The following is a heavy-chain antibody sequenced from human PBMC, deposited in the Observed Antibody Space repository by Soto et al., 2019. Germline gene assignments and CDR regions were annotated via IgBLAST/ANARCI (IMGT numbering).Heavy chain of an antibody. CDR1: GFTFSSYA. Sequence: GGSLRLSCAASGFTFSSYAMHWVRQAPGKGLEWVAVISYDGSNKYYADSVKGRFTISRDNSKNTLYLQMNSLRAEDTAVYYCARERDTAMVNDVGNHYYGMDVWGQGTTVTVSS. V-gene: IGHV3-30-3*01. CDR3: ARERDTAMVNDVGNHYYGMDV. J-gene: IGHJ6*02. CDR2: ISYDGSNK. D-gene: IGHD5-18*01.